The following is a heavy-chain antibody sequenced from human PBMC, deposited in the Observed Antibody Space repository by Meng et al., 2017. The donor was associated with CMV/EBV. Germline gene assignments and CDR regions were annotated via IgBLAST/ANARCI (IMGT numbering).Heavy chain of an antibody. J-gene: IGHJ6*02. CDR2: IYHSGST. D-gene: IGHD3-3*01. V-gene: IGHV4-4*02. CDR3: ARKYYDFWSGYWGYGMDV. CDR1: GGSISSSNW. Sequence: SETLSLTCAVSGGSISSSNWWSWVRQPPGKGLEWIGEIYHSGSTKYNPSLKSRVTIPVDKSKNQFSLKLSSVTAADTAVYYCARKYYDFWSGYWGYGMDVWGQGTTVTVSS.